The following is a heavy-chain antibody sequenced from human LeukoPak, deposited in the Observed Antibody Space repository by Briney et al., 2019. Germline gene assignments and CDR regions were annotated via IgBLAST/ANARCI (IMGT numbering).Heavy chain of an antibody. Sequence: GGSLRLSCAASGFTFDDYAMHWVRQAPGKGLEWVSGISWNSGSIGYADSVKGRFTISRDNAKNSLYLQMNSLRAEDTALYYCAKGEYQLLSVDYYGMDVWGQGTTVTVSS. V-gene: IGHV3-9*01. D-gene: IGHD2-2*01. CDR3: AKGEYQLLSVDYYGMDV. CDR1: GFTFDDYA. CDR2: ISWNSGSI. J-gene: IGHJ6*02.